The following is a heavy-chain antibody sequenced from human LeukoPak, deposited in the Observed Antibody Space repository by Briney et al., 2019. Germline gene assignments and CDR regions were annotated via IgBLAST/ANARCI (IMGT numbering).Heavy chain of an antibody. CDR2: IYHSGST. Sequence: SGTLSLTCAVSGGSISSSNWWSWVRQPPGKGLEWIGEIYHSGSTNYNPSLKSRVTISVDTSKNQFSLKLSSVTAADTAVYYCARDHDSSGYFLNDAFDIWGQGTMVTVSS. V-gene: IGHV4-4*02. CDR1: GGSISSSNW. J-gene: IGHJ3*02. CDR3: ARDHDSSGYFLNDAFDI. D-gene: IGHD3-22*01.